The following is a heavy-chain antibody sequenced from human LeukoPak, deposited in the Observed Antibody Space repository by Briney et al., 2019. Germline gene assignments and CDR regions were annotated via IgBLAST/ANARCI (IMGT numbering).Heavy chain of an antibody. CDR2: ITGSGGST. CDR1: GFTFNSHD. D-gene: IGHD3-3*01. CDR3: AKDGGGSLEWLPPMDV. V-gene: IGHV3-23*01. J-gene: IGHJ6*02. Sequence: PGGSLRLSCAASGFTFNSHDMGWIRQAPGKGLEWVSSITGSGGSTYYGDSVKGRFTISRDNSKNTLYLQMNSLRAEDTAVYYCAKDGGGSLEWLPPMDVWGQGTTVTVSS.